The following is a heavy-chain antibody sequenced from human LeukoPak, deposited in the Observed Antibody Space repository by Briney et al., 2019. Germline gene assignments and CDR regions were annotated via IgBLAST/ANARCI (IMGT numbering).Heavy chain of an antibody. V-gene: IGHV4-39*07. J-gene: IGHJ6*03. CDR2: IYYSGST. CDR1: GGSISSSSYY. Sequence: SETLSLTCTVSGGSISSSSYYWGWLRQPPGKGLEWIGSIYYSGSTYYNPSLKSRVTISVDTSKNQFSLKLSSVTAADTAVYYCARDGYYYYYMDVWGKGTTVTVSS. CDR3: ARDGYYYYYMDV.